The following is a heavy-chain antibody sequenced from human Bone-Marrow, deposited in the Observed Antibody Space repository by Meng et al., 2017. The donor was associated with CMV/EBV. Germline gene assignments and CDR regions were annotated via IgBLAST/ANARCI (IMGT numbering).Heavy chain of an antibody. CDR3: ARSYGSGSYSYYYYGMDV. Sequence: SGPTLVKPTQTLTLTCTFSGFSLSTSGMRVSWIRQPPGKALEWLARIDWDDDKFYSTSLKTRLTISKDTSKNQVVLTMTNMDPVDTATYNCARSYGSGSYSYYYYGMDVWGQGTAFTVSS. D-gene: IGHD3-10*01. CDR2: IDWDDDK. V-gene: IGHV2-70D*14. J-gene: IGHJ6*02. CDR1: GFSLSTSGMR.